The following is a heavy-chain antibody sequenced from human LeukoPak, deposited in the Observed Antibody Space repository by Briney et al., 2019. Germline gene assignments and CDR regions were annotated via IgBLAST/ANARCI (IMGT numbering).Heavy chain of an antibody. D-gene: IGHD3-22*01. CDR3: AREVEYYDSSGYRPHAFDI. V-gene: IGHV4-39*02. Sequence: SETLSLTCTVSDGSIINNNHYWGWTRQPPGKGLEWIGSISYSGGTAYNPSLRSRVAISVDTSKNQFSLKVNSVTAADTAVYYCAREVEYYDSSGYRPHAFDIWGQGTLVTVSS. CDR2: ISYSGGT. J-gene: IGHJ3*02. CDR1: DGSIINNNHY.